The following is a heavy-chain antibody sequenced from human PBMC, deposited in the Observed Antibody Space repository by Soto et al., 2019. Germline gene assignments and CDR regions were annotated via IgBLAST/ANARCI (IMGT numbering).Heavy chain of an antibody. V-gene: IGHV1-69*13. Sequence: SVKVSCKASGGTFSSYAISWVRQAPGQGLEWMGGIIPIFGTANYAQKFQGRVTITADESTSTAYMELSSLRSEDTAVYYCARGGDGYNFGYYYYGMDVWGQGTTVTVSS. CDR3: ARGGDGYNFGYYYYGMDV. CDR2: IIPIFGTA. CDR1: GGTFSSYA. D-gene: IGHD5-12*01. J-gene: IGHJ6*02.